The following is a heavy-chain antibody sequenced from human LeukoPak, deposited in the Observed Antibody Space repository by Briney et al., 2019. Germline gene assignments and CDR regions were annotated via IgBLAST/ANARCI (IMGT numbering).Heavy chain of an antibody. CDR3: ARRVFYYYYYMDV. V-gene: IGHV4-59*01. CDR2: IYYSGST. D-gene: IGHD3-16*01. Sequence: PSETLSLTCTASGGSISTYYWNWIRQPPGKGLEWIGCIYYSGSTNYNPSLKSRVTISVDTSKNQFSLKLSSVTAADTAVYYCARRVFYYYYYMDVWGKGTTVTVSS. J-gene: IGHJ6*03. CDR1: GGSISTYY.